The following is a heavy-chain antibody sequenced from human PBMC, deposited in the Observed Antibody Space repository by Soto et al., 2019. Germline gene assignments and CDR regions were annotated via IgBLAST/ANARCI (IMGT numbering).Heavy chain of an antibody. CDR3: ARESEDLTSNFDY. J-gene: IGHJ4*02. CDR1: GFTFTRYS. V-gene: IGHV3-21*06. CDR2: ISSTTNYI. Sequence: AGGSLRLSCAASGFTFTRYSMNWVRQAPGKGLEWVSSISSTTNYIYYGDSMKGRFTISRDNAKNSLYLEMNSLRAEDTAVYYCARESEDLTSNFDYWGQGTLVTVAS.